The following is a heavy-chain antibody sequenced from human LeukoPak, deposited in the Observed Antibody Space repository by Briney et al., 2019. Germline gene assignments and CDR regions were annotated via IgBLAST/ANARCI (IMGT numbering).Heavy chain of an antibody. CDR1: GFTFSNFG. CDR2: IRYDGSNK. V-gene: IGHV3-30*02. J-gene: IGHJ4*02. D-gene: IGHD3-3*01. CDR3: AKLPDFWSGLVY. Sequence: TGGSLRLSCAASGFTFSNFGMHWVRQAPGKGLEWVAFIRYDGSNKYYADSVKGRFTISRDNSKNTLYVQMNSLRTEDTAVYYCAKLPDFWSGLVYWDQGTLVTVSS.